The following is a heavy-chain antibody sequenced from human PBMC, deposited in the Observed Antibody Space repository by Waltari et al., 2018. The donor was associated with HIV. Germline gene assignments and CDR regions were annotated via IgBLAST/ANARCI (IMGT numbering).Heavy chain of an antibody. Sequence: QVQLVQSGAEVKKSGASMKVSCKASGYTFDGHYMHWVRQAPGQGLEWMGWINPNSGGTNFAHKFQGRVTMTRECTINTVYMELRKLISDDTAVYYCAREYGYQLVRWLDPWGQGTLVTDSS. J-gene: IGHJ5*02. CDR3: AREYGYQLVRWLDP. CDR1: GYTFDGHY. D-gene: IGHD2-2*01. V-gene: IGHV1-2*07. CDR2: INPNSGGT.